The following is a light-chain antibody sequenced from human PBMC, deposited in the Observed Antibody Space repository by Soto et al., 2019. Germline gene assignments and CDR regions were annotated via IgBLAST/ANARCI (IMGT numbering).Light chain of an antibody. Sequence: DIQITQSPSSLSASVGDRVTITCRASRDINNFLAWFQQKPGSAPKSLIYAVSSLQSGVPSRFSGRRSGADFILTISSLQPEDFATYYCQQYKDYPITFGQGTRLDIK. CDR3: QQYKDYPIT. CDR1: RDINNF. J-gene: IGKJ5*01. CDR2: AVS. V-gene: IGKV1-16*01.